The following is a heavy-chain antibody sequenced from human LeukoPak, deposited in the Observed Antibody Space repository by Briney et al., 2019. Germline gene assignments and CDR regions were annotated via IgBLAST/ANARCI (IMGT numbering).Heavy chain of an antibody. Sequence: GGSLRLSCAASGFTFSTYAMHWVRPAPGKGLEWVALILYDGRNEYYAESVKGRFTISTDNSQNTVYLQMNSLRPEDTAVYYCAKRGINGDYYHYWGQGTLVTVSS. CDR1: GFTFSTYA. V-gene: IGHV3-30*18. CDR2: ILYDGRNE. J-gene: IGHJ4*02. CDR3: AKRGINGDYYHY. D-gene: IGHD4-17*01.